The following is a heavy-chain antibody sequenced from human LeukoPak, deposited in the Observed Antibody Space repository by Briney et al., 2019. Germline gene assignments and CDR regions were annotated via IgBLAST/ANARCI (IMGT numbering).Heavy chain of an antibody. V-gene: IGHV4-34*01. Sequence: PSETLSLTCAVYGGSFSGYYWSWIRQPPGKGLEWIGEINHSGSTNYNPSLKSRVTISVDTSKNQFSLKLSSVTAADTAAYYCARGRTYFDWLYNWFDPWGQGTLVTVSS. CDR1: GGSFSGYY. J-gene: IGHJ5*02. CDR2: INHSGST. CDR3: ARGRTYFDWLYNWFDP. D-gene: IGHD3-9*01.